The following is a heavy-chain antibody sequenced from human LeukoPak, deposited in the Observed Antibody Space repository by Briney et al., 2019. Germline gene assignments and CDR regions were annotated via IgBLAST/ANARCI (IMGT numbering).Heavy chain of an antibody. J-gene: IGHJ4*02. D-gene: IGHD1-26*01. CDR3: ARETRNSGSFMYYFDY. V-gene: IGHV4-59*01. CDR1: GGSISSYY. Sequence: PSETLSLTCTVSGGSISSYYWSWIRQPPGKGLEWIGYMYNSGSTNYNPSLKSRVTISVDTPKNQFSLKLSSVTAADTAVYYCARETRNSGSFMYYFDYWGQGTLVTVSS. CDR2: MYNSGST.